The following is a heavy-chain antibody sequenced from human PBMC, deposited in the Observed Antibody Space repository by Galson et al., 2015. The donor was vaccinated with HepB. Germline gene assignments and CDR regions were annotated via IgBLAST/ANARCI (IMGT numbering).Heavy chain of an antibody. Sequence: SLRLSCAASGITFSSYAMTWVRQVPGKGLEWVSSISGSGGRTYYADSVKGRFNISRDNPKNTLYLQMNSLRAEDTAVYYCARDLSLYGLRSRGWHLPADPKWFDPWGQGTLVTGSS. CDR2: ISGSGGRT. J-gene: IGHJ5*02. V-gene: IGHV3-23*01. CDR3: ARDLSLYGLRSRGWHLPADPKWFDP. D-gene: IGHD6-19*01. CDR1: GITFSSYA.